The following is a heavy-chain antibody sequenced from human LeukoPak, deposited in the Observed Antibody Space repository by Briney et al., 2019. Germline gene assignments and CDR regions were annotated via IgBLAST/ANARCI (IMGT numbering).Heavy chain of an antibody. D-gene: IGHD1-26*01. CDR2: IYYSGST. J-gene: IGHJ3*02. V-gene: IGHV4-39*07. CDR1: GGSLSSSSYY. Sequence: PSETLSLTCTVSGGSLSSSSYYWGWIRQPPGKGLEWIGSIYYSGSTYYNPSLKSRVTISVDTSKNQFSLKLSSVTAADTAVYYCARDSYSGSYWRAFDIWGQGTMVTVSS. CDR3: ARDSYSGSYWRAFDI.